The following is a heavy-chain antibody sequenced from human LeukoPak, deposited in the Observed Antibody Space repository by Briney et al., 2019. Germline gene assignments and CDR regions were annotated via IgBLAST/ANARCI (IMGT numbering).Heavy chain of an antibody. CDR3: ATTMVQGVIYFDH. J-gene: IGHJ4*02. CDR2: IYSGGNT. V-gene: IGHV3-53*01. CDR1: GFTVSSNY. D-gene: IGHD3-10*01. Sequence: PGGSLRLSCAASGFTVSSNYVSWVRQAPGKGLQWVSVIYSGGNTYYADSVKGRFTISRDNSKNTVYLQMNSLSAEDTAVYYCATTMVQGVIYFDHWGQGTLVTASS.